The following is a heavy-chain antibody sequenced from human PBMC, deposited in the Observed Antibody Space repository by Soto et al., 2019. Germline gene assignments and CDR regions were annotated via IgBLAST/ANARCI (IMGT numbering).Heavy chain of an antibody. CDR3: ARDEGNNNVAFGI. CDR1: GGTFSTYT. Sequence: QVQLVQSGAEVKKPGSSVKVSCKASGGTFSTYTISWLRQAPGQGPEWMGGIFPTFGAANYSQNVQGRVTITADESTTTAYMELSSLRSEDTAMFYCARDEGNNNVAFGIWGQGTMITVSS. D-gene: IGHD2-15*01. CDR2: IFPTFGAA. V-gene: IGHV1-69*01. J-gene: IGHJ3*02.